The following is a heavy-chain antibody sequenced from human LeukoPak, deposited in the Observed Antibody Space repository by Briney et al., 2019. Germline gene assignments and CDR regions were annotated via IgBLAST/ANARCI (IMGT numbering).Heavy chain of an antibody. J-gene: IGHJ6*04. CDR2: IKQDGSEK. CDR1: GFTFSSYW. Sequence: GGSLRLSCAASGFTFSSYWMSWVRQAPGKWLDWVANIKQDGSEKYYVDSVKGRFTISRDNAKNSLYLQMNSLRAEDTAVYYCARDLGYCSSTSCYYYYYGMDVWGKGTTVTVSS. D-gene: IGHD2-2*01. V-gene: IGHV3-7*03. CDR3: ARDLGYCSSTSCYYYYYGMDV.